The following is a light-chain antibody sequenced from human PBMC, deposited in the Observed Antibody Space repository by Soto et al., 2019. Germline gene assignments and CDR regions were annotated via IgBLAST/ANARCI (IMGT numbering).Light chain of an antibody. V-gene: IGKV3-20*01. CDR1: QSGSSRY. CDR2: GAS. J-gene: IGKJ5*01. Sequence: ELAWPQSPGTLSLSPGSLATTSCESSQSGSSRYLAWYQQKPGQAPGLLIYGASSRATGIPARFSGSGSGTDFTLNSSSLQPEDFASYYCQQIYTIPLTFGGGTRLEIK. CDR3: QQIYTIPLT.